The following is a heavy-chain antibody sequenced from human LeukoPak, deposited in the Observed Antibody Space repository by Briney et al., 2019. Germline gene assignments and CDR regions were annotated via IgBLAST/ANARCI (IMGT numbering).Heavy chain of an antibody. J-gene: IGHJ4*02. CDR2: ISSSGSTI. Sequence: GGSLRLSCAASGFTFSDYYMSWIRQAPGKGLEWVSYISSSGSTIYYADSVKGRFTISRDNAKNSLYLQMNSLRAEDTAVYYCARAGSRQWLVDLFDYWGQGTLVTVSS. CDR1: GFTFSDYY. D-gene: IGHD6-19*01. V-gene: IGHV3-11*04. CDR3: ARAGSRQWLVDLFDY.